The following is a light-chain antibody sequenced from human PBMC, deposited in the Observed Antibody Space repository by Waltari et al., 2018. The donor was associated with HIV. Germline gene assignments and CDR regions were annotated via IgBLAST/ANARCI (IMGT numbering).Light chain of an antibody. CDR3: AAWDDXLNGYV. Sequence: QSXLTXXXXASGTXXHXVTXPCXXSXSHXVSNPVNWYQQLPGTPPTLLFYXXXQXPSGGPDRFXXXKYXXXASLAISGLQSEDEADYYCAAWDDXLNGYVFGTGTKVTVL. J-gene: IGLJ1*01. CDR1: XSHXVSNP. V-gene: IGLV1-44*01. CDR2: XXX.